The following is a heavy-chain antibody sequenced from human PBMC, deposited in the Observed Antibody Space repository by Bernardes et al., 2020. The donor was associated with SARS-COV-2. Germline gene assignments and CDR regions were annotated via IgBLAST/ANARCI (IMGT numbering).Heavy chain of an antibody. D-gene: IGHD4-17*01. Sequence: GGSLRLSCAASGFPFSNYDMHWVRQATGKGLEWVSAIGTSGDTYYPGSVKGRFTISRENAKNSLYLQMNSLRAGDTAVYYCAREVPDDYGDYGWYLDLWGRGTLVTVSS. CDR3: AREVPDDYGDYGWYLDL. V-gene: IGHV3-13*01. CDR1: GFPFSNYD. CDR2: IGTSGDT. J-gene: IGHJ2*01.